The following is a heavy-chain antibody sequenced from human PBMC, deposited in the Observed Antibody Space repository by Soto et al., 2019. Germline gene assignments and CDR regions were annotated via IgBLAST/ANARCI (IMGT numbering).Heavy chain of an antibody. CDR1: GYSFTSYD. J-gene: IGHJ4*02. CDR3: AREAAAGLVY. D-gene: IGHD6-13*01. Sequence: QVQLVQSGAEVKRPGASVKVACKASGYSFTSYDINWVRQATGQGLEWMGWMNPNSGNTGYAQKFQGTATMTRNTSISTAYMALSSLRSEDTAVYYCAREAAAGLVYWGQGTLVTVSS. CDR2: MNPNSGNT. V-gene: IGHV1-8*01.